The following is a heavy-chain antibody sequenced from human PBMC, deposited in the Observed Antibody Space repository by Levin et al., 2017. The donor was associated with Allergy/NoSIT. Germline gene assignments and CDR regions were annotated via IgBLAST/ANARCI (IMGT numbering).Heavy chain of an antibody. CDR1: GGSISSGGYS. CDR2: IYHSGST. CDR3: ARGPSYYDFWSGYYYWYFDL. D-gene: IGHD3-3*01. V-gene: IGHV4-30-2*01. Sequence: SETLSLTCAVSGGSISSGGYSWSWIRQPPGKGLEWIGYIYHSGSTYYNPSLKSRVTISVDRSKNQFSLKLSSVTAADTAVYYCARGPSYYDFWSGYYYWYFDLWGRGTLVTVSS. J-gene: IGHJ2*01.